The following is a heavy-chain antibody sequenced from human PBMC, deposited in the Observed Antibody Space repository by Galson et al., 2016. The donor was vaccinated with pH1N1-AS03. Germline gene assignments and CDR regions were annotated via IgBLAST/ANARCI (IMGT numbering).Heavy chain of an antibody. D-gene: IGHD2-15*01. CDR3: AKAHQQKRAGPGSDAFDI. V-gene: IGHV3-30*18. J-gene: IGHJ3*02. CDR2: VSVDGSNG. CDR1: GFSFRNYG. Sequence: SLRLSCAASGFSFRNYGMHWVRQAPGQGLEWVAGVSVDGSNGYYADSVKGRFTSSRDNSKNYLQMNSLRVEDTAVYYCAKAHQQKRAGPGSDAFDIWGQGAVVTVSS.